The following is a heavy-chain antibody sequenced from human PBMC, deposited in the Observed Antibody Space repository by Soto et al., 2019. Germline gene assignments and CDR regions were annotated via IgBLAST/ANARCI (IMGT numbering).Heavy chain of an antibody. CDR2: ISGSGGST. D-gene: IGHD3-22*01. CDR1: GFTFSSYA. Sequence: GGSLRLSCAASGFTFSSYAMSWVRQAPGKGLEWVSAISGSGGSTYYADSVKGRFTISRDNSKNTLYLQMNSLRAEDTAVYYCAKFLIQDFRNTGGIDYYYDSSATRMGGYFDYWGQGTLVTVSS. V-gene: IGHV3-23*01. CDR3: AKFLIQDFRNTGGIDYYYDSSATRMGGYFDY. J-gene: IGHJ4*02.